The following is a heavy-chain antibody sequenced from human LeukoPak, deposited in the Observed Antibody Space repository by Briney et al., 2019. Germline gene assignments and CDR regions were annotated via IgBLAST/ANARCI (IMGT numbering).Heavy chain of an antibody. V-gene: IGHV1-46*01. Sequence: ASVKVSCKASGYTFSNYYMHWVRQAPGQGLEWMRIINPSGGYTTYAQKFQGRVTMTRDTSTSTVSMELSSLRSEDTAVYFCARQEDSSGYYYYYWGQGTLVTVSS. CDR1: GYTFSNYY. CDR2: INPSGGYT. J-gene: IGHJ4*02. CDR3: ARQEDSSGYYYYY. D-gene: IGHD3-22*01.